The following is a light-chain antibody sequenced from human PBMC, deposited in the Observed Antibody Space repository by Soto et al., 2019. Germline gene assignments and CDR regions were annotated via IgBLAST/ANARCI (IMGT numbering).Light chain of an antibody. J-gene: IGKJ1*01. Sequence: DIQRTQSPSTLSGSVGDRVTITCRASQTISSWLAWYQQKPGKAPKLLIYKASTLKSGLPSRFSGSGSGTEFTLTISSLQPDDFATYYCQHYNSYSEAFGQGTKVEI. CDR1: QTISSW. CDR3: QHYNSYSEA. V-gene: IGKV1-5*03. CDR2: KAS.